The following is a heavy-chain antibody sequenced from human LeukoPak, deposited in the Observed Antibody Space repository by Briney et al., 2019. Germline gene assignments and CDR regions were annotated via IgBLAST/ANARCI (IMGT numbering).Heavy chain of an antibody. J-gene: IGHJ4*02. CDR2: IPYDGSNK. V-gene: IGHV3-30-3*01. Sequence: GGSLRLSCAASGFAFSSYAMHWVRQAPGKGLEWVAVIPYDGSNKYYADSVKGRFTISRDNSKNTLYLQMNSLRAEDTAVYYCATTHVVVTANFDYWGQGTLVTVSS. D-gene: IGHD2-21*02. CDR1: GFAFSSYA. CDR3: ATTHVVVTANFDY.